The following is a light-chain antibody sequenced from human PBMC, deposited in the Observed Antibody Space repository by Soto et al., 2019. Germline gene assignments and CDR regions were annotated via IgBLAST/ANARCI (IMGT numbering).Light chain of an antibody. Sequence: QSALTRAPSVSGSPGQSVSISCTGTSSDVGSYNRVSWYQQPPGTAPKLMIYEVSNRPSGVPDRFSGSKSGNTASLTISGLQAEDEADYYCSSYTSSSTFYVFGPGTKSPS. CDR2: EVS. J-gene: IGLJ1*01. CDR3: SSYTSSSTFYV. CDR1: SSDVGSYNR. V-gene: IGLV2-18*02.